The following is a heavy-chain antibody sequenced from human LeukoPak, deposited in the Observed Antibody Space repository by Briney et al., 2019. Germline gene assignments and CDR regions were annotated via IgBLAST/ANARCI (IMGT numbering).Heavy chain of an antibody. CDR1: GGSISSSSYY. D-gene: IGHD6-19*01. CDR3: ARITAVAGHYFDY. Sequence: SETLSLTCTVSGGSISSSSYYWGWIRQPTGKGLELIGSIYYSGSTYYNPSLKSRVTISIDTSKSQFSLKLSSVTAADTAVYYCARITAVAGHYFDYWGQGTLVTVSS. J-gene: IGHJ4*02. V-gene: IGHV4-39*01. CDR2: IYYSGST.